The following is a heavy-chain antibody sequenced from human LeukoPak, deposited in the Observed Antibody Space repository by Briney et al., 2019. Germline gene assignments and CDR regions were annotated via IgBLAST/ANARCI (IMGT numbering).Heavy chain of an antibody. CDR2: ISYDGSNK. V-gene: IGHV3-30*04. D-gene: IGHD3-3*02. CDR1: GFTFSSYA. Sequence: GRSLRLSCAASGFTFSSYAMHWVRQAPGKGLEWVAVISYDGSNKYYADSVKGRFTISRDNSKNTLYLQMNSLRAEDTAVYYCAKDQRLRNIAVLDYWGQGTLVTVSS. CDR3: AKDQRLRNIAVLDY. J-gene: IGHJ4*02.